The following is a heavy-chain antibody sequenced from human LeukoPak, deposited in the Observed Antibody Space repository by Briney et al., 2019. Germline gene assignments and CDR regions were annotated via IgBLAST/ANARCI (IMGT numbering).Heavy chain of an antibody. D-gene: IGHD4-17*01. J-gene: IGHJ4*02. Sequence: PGGSLRLSCAASGFTFSSYGMHWVRQAPGKGLEWVAVISYDGSNKYYADSVKGRFTISRDNSENTLYLQMNSLRAEDTAVYYCASPIFSMTTVTTKDYWGQGTLVTVSS. CDR3: ASPIFSMTTVTTKDY. V-gene: IGHV3-30*03. CDR2: ISYDGSNK. CDR1: GFTFSSYG.